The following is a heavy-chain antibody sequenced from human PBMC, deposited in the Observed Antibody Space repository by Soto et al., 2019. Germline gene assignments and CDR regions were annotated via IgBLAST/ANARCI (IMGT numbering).Heavy chain of an antibody. Sequence: GSLRLSCSASGFTFSDYAIHWVRQAPGKGLEYVSAIFPNGVSTHYADSVKGRFTISRDNSKNTLYLQMNSLRAEDTAVYYCAKDQAVAQFDYWGQGTLVTVSS. V-gene: IGHV3-64*04. J-gene: IGHJ4*02. D-gene: IGHD6-19*01. CDR1: GFTFSDYA. CDR3: AKDQAVAQFDY. CDR2: IFPNGVST.